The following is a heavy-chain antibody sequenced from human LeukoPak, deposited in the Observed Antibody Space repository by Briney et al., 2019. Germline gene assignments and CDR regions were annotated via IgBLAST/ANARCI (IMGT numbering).Heavy chain of an antibody. J-gene: IGHJ4*02. Sequence: SETLSLTRAVYGGSFSGYYWSWIRQPPGKALECIGYIYINGDTNSNPSLKSRVTMSLDTSKKQFSLQLRSVTAADTAVYFCARTARVFDHWGQGLLVTVSS. CDR3: ARTARVFDH. CDR1: GGSFSGYY. V-gene: IGHV4-4*08. D-gene: IGHD2-21*02. CDR2: IYINGDT.